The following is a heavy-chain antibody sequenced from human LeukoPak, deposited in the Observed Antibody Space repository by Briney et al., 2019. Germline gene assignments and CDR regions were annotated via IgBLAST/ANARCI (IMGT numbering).Heavy chain of an antibody. CDR2: VNHSGST. CDR1: GGSFSGYY. J-gene: IGHJ4*02. CDR3: ARGYCSSTSCSKRAYYFDY. V-gene: IGHV4-34*01. D-gene: IGHD2-2*01. Sequence: KPSETLSLTCAVYGGSFSGYYWSWIRQPPGKGLEWIGEVNHSGSTNYNPSLKSRVTLSVDTSKNQFSLKLSSVTAADTAVYYCARGYCSSTSCSKRAYYFDYWGQGTLVTVSS.